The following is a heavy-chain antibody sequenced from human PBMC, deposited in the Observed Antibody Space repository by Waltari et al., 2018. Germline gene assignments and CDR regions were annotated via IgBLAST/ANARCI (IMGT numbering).Heavy chain of an antibody. J-gene: IGHJ2*01. CDR1: GGSISSYY. CDR3: AREKVVTPYWYFDL. V-gene: IGHV4-4*09. CDR2: IYTRGST. D-gene: IGHD2-15*01. Sequence: QVQLQESGPGLVKPSETLSLTCTVSGGSISSYYWSWIRQPPGKGLEWIGYIYTRGSTNYNPSRRGRVTISVDTSKNQFSLKLSAVTAADTAVYYCAREKVVTPYWYFDLWGRGTLVTVSS.